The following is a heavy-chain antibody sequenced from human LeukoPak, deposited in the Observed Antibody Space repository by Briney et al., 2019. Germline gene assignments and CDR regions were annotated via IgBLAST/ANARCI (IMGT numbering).Heavy chain of an antibody. CDR1: GGTFSSYG. CDR2: ISAYNGNT. V-gene: IGHV1-18*01. Sequence: ASVKVSCKASGGTFSSYGISWVRQAPGQGLEWMGWISAYNGNTNYAQKLQGRVTMTTDTSTSTAYMELRSLRSDDTAVYYCARESYYYDSSGYYYYYYYMDVWGKGTTVTISS. D-gene: IGHD3-22*01. J-gene: IGHJ6*03. CDR3: ARESYYYDSSGYYYYYYYMDV.